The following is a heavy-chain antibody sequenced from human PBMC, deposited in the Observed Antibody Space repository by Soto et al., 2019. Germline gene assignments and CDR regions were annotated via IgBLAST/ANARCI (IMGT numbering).Heavy chain of an antibody. CDR3: ARQASYDFWSGYYVDP. D-gene: IGHD3-3*01. Sequence: GESLKISCKGSGYSFINYWIAWVRQKPGKGLEWVGVIYPRDSDTKYSPSFEGQVTISADKSISTAYLQWSSLKASDTAMHYCARQASYDFWSGYYVDPWGQGTLVTVSS. J-gene: IGHJ5*02. CDR1: GYSFINYW. V-gene: IGHV5-51*01. CDR2: IYPRDSDT.